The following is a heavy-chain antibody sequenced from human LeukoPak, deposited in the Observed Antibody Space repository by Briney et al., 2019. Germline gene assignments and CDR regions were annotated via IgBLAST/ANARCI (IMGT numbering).Heavy chain of an antibody. CDR3: AAKSFFVSSTLFDS. CDR1: GYSLTELS. J-gene: IGHJ4*02. Sequence: ASVKVPRKVSGYSLTELSMHWGRPASGKRVGGKGGFDPEDGETIYAQKFQGRVTMTEVTSTDTAYMELSNLRSEDTAVYYCAAKSFFVSSTLFDSWGQGTLVTVSS. V-gene: IGHV1-24*01. CDR2: FDPEDGET. D-gene: IGHD3-3*01.